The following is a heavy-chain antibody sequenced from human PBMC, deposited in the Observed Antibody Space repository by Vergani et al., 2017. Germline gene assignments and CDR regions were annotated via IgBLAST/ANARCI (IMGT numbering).Heavy chain of an antibody. Sequence: EVQLVESGGGLVQPGGSLRLTCAASEFTFSNYAMNWVRQAPGKGLEWVSGISGSGVSAYYTDSVKGRFTISRDNSKNMLFLQMNNLRTEDTAIYYCAKQYVVSGNYLFDYWGQGTLVTVSS. D-gene: IGHD3-10*01. CDR3: AKQYVVSGNYLFDY. J-gene: IGHJ4*02. V-gene: IGHV3-23*04. CDR2: ISGSGVSA. CDR1: EFTFSNYA.